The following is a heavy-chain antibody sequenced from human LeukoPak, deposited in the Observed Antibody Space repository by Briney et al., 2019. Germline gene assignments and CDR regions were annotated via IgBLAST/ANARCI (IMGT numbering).Heavy chain of an antibody. CDR1: GGSISSSSYY. D-gene: IGHD4-11*01. CDR2: IYYSGST. J-gene: IGHJ4*02. V-gene: IGHV4-39*07. Sequence: SSETLSLTCTVSGGSISSSSYYWGWIRQPPGKGLEWIGSIYYSGSTNYNPSLKSRVTISVDTSKNQFSLKLSSVTAADTAVYYCARVGNSNYALGYFDYWGQGTLVTVSS. CDR3: ARVGNSNYALGYFDY.